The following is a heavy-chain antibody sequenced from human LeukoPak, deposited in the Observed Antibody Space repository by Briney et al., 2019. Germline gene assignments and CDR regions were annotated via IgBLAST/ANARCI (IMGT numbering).Heavy chain of an antibody. V-gene: IGHV4-38-2*02. CDR3: ARLIATTVTAFDY. CDR2: IYHSGNT. CDR1: GYSISSGYY. J-gene: IGHJ4*02. D-gene: IGHD4-17*01. Sequence: PSETLSLTCTVSGYSISSGYYWGWIRQPPGKGLEWIGSIYHSGNTYYNPSLKSRVTISIDTSKNQFSLKLSSVTAADTAVYYCARLIATTVTAFDYWGQGTLVTVSS.